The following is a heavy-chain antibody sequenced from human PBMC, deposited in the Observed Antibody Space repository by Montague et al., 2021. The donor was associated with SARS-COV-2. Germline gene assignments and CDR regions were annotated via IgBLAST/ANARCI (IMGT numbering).Heavy chain of an antibody. CDR3: AGAGGFYDYWSGYSSSAGFFDP. J-gene: IGHJ5*02. CDR2: IYYSGST. Sequence: SETLSLTCTVSGGSVSSYYWSWIRQSPGKGLQWLGYIYYSGSTDYNPSLKSRVTMSVDTSKNQLSLRLNSVTTADTAVYFCAGAGGFYDYWSGYSSSAGFFDPWGQGILVTVFS. V-gene: IGHV4-59*02. D-gene: IGHD3-3*01. CDR1: GGSVSSYY.